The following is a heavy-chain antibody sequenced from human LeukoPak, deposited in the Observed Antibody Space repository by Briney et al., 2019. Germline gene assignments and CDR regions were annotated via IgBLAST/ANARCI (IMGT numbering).Heavy chain of an antibody. D-gene: IGHD3-10*01. CDR1: GYTFTGYY. CDR2: INPNSGGT. CDR3: ARDLGGITMVRGVISIFDY. Sequence: ASVKVSCKASGYTFTGYYMHWVRQAPGQGLEWMGWINPNSGGTNYAQKFQGRVTMTRDTSISTAYMELSRLRSDDTAVYYCARDLGGITMVRGVISIFDYWGQGTLDTVSS. J-gene: IGHJ4*02. V-gene: IGHV1-2*02.